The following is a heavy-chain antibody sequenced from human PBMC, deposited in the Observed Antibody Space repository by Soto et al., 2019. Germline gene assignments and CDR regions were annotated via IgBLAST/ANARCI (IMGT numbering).Heavy chain of an antibody. V-gene: IGHV1-69*01. CDR2: IIPISGTA. J-gene: IGHJ6*02. D-gene: IGHD2-2*01. CDR1: GGTFSSYA. CDR3: ARSQGSSTSLEIYYYYYYGMDF. Sequence: QVQLVQSGAEVKKPGSSVKVSCKASGGTFSSYAISWVRQAPGQGLEWMGGIIPISGTANYAQKFQGRVTITADESTSTVYMGLSSLRSEDTAVYFCARSQGSSTSLEIYYYYYYGMDFWGQGTTVTVSS.